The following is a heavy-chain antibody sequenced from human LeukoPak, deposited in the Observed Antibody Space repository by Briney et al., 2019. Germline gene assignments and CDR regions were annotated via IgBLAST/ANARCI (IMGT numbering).Heavy chain of an antibody. CDR1: GYTFTSYY. V-gene: IGHV1-46*01. CDR3: ARERGTMVRGAIIWEQFDY. J-gene: IGHJ4*02. D-gene: IGHD3-10*01. CDR2: INPSGGST. Sequence: ASVKVSCKASGYTFTSYYMHWVRQAPGQGLEWMGIINPSGGSTSYAQKFQGRVTMTRDTSTSTVYMELSSLRSEDTAVYYCARERGTMVRGAIIWEQFDYWGQGTLVTVSS.